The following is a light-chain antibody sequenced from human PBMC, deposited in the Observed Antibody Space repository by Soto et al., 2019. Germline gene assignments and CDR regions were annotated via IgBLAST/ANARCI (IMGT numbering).Light chain of an antibody. J-gene: IGLJ1*01. CDR3: QVWDIMTDNYV. CDR1: NIGNKR. CDR2: YDS. Sequence: SYELTQPPSVSVAPEKTATITCGGNNIGNKRVHWYRQKPGQAPVLLISYDSDRPSGIPERFSGSNSENTATLTISSVEAGDEADYYCQVWDIMTDNYVFGSGTKLTVL. V-gene: IGLV3-21*04.